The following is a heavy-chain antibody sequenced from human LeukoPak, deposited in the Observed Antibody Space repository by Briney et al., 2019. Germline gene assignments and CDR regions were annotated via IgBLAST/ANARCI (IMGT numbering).Heavy chain of an antibody. J-gene: IGHJ4*02. CDR3: AKGWLELTSGYFDY. CDR2: ISYDRSNK. CDR1: GFTFSSYG. Sequence: GGSLRLSCAASGFTFSSYGMHWVRQAPGKGLEWVAVISYDRSNKYYADSVKGRFTISRDNSKNTLYLQMNSLRAEDTAVYYCAKGWLELTSGYFDYWGQGTLVAVSS. V-gene: IGHV3-30*18. D-gene: IGHD1-7*01.